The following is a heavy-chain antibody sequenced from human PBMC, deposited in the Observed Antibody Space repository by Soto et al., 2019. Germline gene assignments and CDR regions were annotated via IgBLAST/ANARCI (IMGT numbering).Heavy chain of an antibody. V-gene: IGHV3-33*01. J-gene: IGHJ4*02. Sequence: SLKISCAASGFTFSSYGMHWVRPAPGKGLEWVAVIWYDGSNKYYADSVKGRFTISRDNSKNTLYLQMNSRRAEDTAVYYCARGYCSSTSCFFDYWGQGTLVTISS. CDR3: ARGYCSSTSCFFDY. D-gene: IGHD2-2*01. CDR1: GFTFSSYG. CDR2: IWYDGSNK.